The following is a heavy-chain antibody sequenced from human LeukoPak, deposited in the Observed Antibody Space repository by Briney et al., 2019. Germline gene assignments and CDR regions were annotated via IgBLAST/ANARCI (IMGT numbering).Heavy chain of an antibody. V-gene: IGHV1-2*02. J-gene: IGHJ4*02. D-gene: IGHD3-22*01. Sequence: ASVKVSCKASGYTFTGYYMHWVRQAPGQGLEWMGWINPNSGGTNYAQKFQGRVTMTRDTSISTAYMELSRLRSDDTAVYYCARDDSSGHDPVPFDYWGQGTLVTVSS. CDR2: INPNSGGT. CDR1: GYTFTGYY. CDR3: ARDDSSGHDPVPFDY.